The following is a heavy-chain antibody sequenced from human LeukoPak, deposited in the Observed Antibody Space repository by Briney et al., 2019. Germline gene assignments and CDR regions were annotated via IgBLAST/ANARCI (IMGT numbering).Heavy chain of an antibody. CDR2: ISSNGGST. Sequence: QPGGSLRLSCAASGFTFSSYAMHWVRQAPGKGLEYVSGISSNGGSTYYADSVKGRFTISRDNSKNTLYLQMNSLRAEDTAVYYCAREIFGSNDSSGYGTFDYWGQGTLVTVSS. CDR3: AREIFGSNDSSGYGTFDY. V-gene: IGHV3-64*02. CDR1: GFTFSSYA. D-gene: IGHD3-22*01. J-gene: IGHJ4*02.